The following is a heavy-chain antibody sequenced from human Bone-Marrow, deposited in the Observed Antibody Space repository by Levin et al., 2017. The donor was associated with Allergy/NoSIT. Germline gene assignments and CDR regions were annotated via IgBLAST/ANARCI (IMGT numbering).Heavy chain of an antibody. J-gene: IGHJ3*02. D-gene: IGHD3-22*01. Sequence: ASVKVSCKASGYSFTGFYLHWIRQAPRQGLEWMGWISPNSGGTNYAQKLQGRVTMSRDTSISTAYMELSRLSSDDTAVYYCSRRPHYYDSSGYYGSHALDIWGQGTMVTVSS. CDR2: ISPNSGGT. CDR3: SRRPHYYDSSGYYGSHALDI. V-gene: IGHV1-2*02. CDR1: GYSFTGFY.